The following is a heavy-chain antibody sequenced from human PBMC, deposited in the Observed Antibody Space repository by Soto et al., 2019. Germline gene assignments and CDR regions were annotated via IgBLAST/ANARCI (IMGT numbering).Heavy chain of an antibody. V-gene: IGHV1-69*13. J-gene: IGHJ4*02. D-gene: IGHD3-3*01. CDR3: AGGRFLEWYQY. CDR1: GGTFSSYA. CDR2: IIPIFGTA. Sequence: AASVKVSCKASGGTFSSYAISWVRQAPGQGLEWMGGIIPIFGTANYAQKFQGRVTITADESTSTAYMELSSLRSEDTAVYYCAGGRFLEWYQYWGQGTLVTVSS.